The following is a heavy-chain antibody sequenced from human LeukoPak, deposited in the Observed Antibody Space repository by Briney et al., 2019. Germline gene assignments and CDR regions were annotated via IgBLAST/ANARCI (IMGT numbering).Heavy chain of an antibody. CDR3: ARDRLVREFDP. Sequence: SETLSLTCTVSGGSISSYYWTWIRQPPGKGLEWIGYIYYSGSTNYNPSLKSRVTISVDTSKNQFSLKVSSVTAADTAVYYCARDRLVREFDPWGQGTLVTVSS. CDR2: IYYSGST. V-gene: IGHV4-59*12. CDR1: GGSISSYY. J-gene: IGHJ5*02. D-gene: IGHD3-10*01.